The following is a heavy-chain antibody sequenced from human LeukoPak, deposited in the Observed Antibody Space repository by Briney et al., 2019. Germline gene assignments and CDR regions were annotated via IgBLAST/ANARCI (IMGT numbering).Heavy chain of an antibody. J-gene: IGHJ4*02. CDR3: ARETIGGSYSGPHDY. CDR2: ISTYNGNT. V-gene: IGHV1-18*01. D-gene: IGHD1-26*01. Sequence: ASVKVSCKASGYTXTSYGISWVRQAPGQGLEWMAWISTYNGNTNYAQKLQGRVTMTTDKSTSTAYMELRSLRSDDTAVYNCARETIGGSYSGPHDYWGQGTLVTVSS. CDR1: GYTXTSYG.